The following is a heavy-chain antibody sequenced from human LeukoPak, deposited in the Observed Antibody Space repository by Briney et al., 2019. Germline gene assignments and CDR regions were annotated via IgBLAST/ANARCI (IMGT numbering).Heavy chain of an antibody. D-gene: IGHD1-26*01. J-gene: IGHJ4*02. Sequence: GASVKVSCKASGYTFTGYYMHWVRQAPGQGPEWMGRINPNSGGTNYAQKFQGRVTIARDTSISTAYMELSRLRSDDTAVYYCARYSGSYSDAGAYFDYWGQGTLVTVSS. CDR1: GYTFTGYY. CDR3: ARYSGSYSDAGAYFDY. CDR2: INPNSGGT. V-gene: IGHV1-2*06.